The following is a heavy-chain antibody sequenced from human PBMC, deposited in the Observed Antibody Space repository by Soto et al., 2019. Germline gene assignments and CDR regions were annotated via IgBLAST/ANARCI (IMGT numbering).Heavy chain of an antibody. V-gene: IGHV1-46*01. D-gene: IGHD3-10*01. Sequence: ASVKVSCKASGYKFINHYIHWVRQAPGVGLEWMGIINPNGGGTDYAQKFQGRVTMTTDTYASTVHMELSSLRSEDTAVHFCARDSSASATSYSFDYWGQGTLVIVSS. CDR1: GYKFINHY. J-gene: IGHJ4*02. CDR2: INPNGGGT. CDR3: ARDSSASATSYSFDY.